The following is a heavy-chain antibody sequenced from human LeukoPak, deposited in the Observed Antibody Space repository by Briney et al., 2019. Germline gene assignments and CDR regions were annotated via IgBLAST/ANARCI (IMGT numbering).Heavy chain of an antibody. Sequence: NPSETLSLTCTVSGGSISSYYWNWIRQPAGKGLEWIGRIFTSGTTNYNPSLKSRVTMTVDTSKNQFSLRLSSVTAADTAVYYCAQGTPGSSNWYCGQGTLGSVSS. D-gene: IGHD6-13*01. CDR1: GGSISSYY. CDR2: IFTSGTT. V-gene: IGHV4-4*07. J-gene: IGHJ4*02. CDR3: AQGTPGSSNWY.